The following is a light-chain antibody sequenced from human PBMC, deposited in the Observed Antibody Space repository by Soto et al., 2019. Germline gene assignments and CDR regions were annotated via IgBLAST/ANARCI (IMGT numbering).Light chain of an antibody. CDR2: EGS. CDR1: SSDVGSYNL. Sequence: QSVLTQPASVSGSPGQSITISCTGTSSDVGSYNLVSWYQQYPGKAPKLMLYEGSKRPSGVSNRFSGSKSGNTASLTISGLQAEDEADYYCCSYAGSSTFYVFGTGTKVTVL. J-gene: IGLJ1*01. CDR3: CSYAGSSTFYV. V-gene: IGLV2-23*01.